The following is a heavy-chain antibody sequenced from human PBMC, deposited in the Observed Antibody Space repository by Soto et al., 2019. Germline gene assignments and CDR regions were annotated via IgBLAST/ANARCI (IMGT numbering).Heavy chain of an antibody. CDR2: VYPSDSQT. V-gene: IGHV5-51*01. CDR3: ARVSTVLTVRTPSDL. CDR1: GYKFSTYW. J-gene: IGHJ3*01. Sequence: EVQLLQSGAEVKRPGESLKISCKGSGYKFSTYWIAWVRQMPGKGLEFMGIVYPSDSQTTYSPSFQGQVTISADKSINTAYLEWGGLKASDTAMYYCARVSTVLTVRTPSDLWGQGTMVTVSS. D-gene: IGHD2-21*02.